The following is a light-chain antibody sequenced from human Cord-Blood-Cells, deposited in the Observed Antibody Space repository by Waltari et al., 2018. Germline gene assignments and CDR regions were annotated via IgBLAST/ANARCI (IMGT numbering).Light chain of an antibody. CDR2: YDS. CDR3: QVWDSSSDLWV. Sequence: SYVLTQPPSVSVAPGKTARITCGGNNIGSKSVHWYQQKPGQAPVLVIYYDSDRPSGIPERFSGSNSGNTATLTISRVEAGDEADYHCQVWDSSSDLWVFGGGTKLTVL. CDR1: NIGSKS. V-gene: IGLV3-21*04. J-gene: IGLJ3*02.